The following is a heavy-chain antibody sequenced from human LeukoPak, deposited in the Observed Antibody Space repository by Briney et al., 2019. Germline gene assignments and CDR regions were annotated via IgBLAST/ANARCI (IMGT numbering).Heavy chain of an antibody. D-gene: IGHD2/OR15-2a*01. Sequence: PSETLSLTCAVYGGSFSGYYWSWIRQPPGKGLEWIGEIDHSGSTNYNPSLKSRVSISVDTSKNQFSLKLSSVTAADTAVYYCARDPSRSNRYYYYMGVWGKGTTVTASS. CDR3: ARDPSRSNRYYYYMGV. J-gene: IGHJ6*03. CDR1: GGSFSGYY. V-gene: IGHV4-34*01. CDR2: IDHSGST.